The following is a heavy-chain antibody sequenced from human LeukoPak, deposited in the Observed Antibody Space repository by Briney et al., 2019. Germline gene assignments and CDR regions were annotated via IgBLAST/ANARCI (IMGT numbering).Heavy chain of an antibody. CDR3: AKSPSWVVTWFDY. CDR1: GFAVSNSY. J-gene: IGHJ4*02. Sequence: PGGSLRLSCAASGFAVSNSYMSWVRQPPWKGLEWVSITYGADITNYVDSVKGRFSISRDNSKNTLYLQMNSLRAEDTAVYYCAKSPSWVVTWFDYWGQGTLVIVSS. V-gene: IGHV3-53*01. D-gene: IGHD2-21*02. CDR2: TYGADIT.